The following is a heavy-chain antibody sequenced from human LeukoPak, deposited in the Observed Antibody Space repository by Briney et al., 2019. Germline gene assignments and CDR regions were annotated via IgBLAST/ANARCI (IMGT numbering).Heavy chain of an antibody. D-gene: IGHD6-19*01. CDR2: TSGSGANT. Sequence: PGGSLRLSCAASGFTFSTYAMSWVRQAPGKGLEWVSTTSGSGANTYYADSVRGRFTISRDNSKNTLYLHMNSLRAEDTAVYYCAKHSSSGNYYFDYWGQGTLVTVSS. J-gene: IGHJ4*02. V-gene: IGHV3-23*01. CDR3: AKHSSSGNYYFDY. CDR1: GFTFSTYA.